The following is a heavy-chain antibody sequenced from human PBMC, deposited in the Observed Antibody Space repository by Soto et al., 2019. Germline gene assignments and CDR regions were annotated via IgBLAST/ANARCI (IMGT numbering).Heavy chain of an antibody. Sequence: GGSLRLSCAASGFTFSSYAMTWVRQAPGKGLEWVSVISYNGDNTYYADSIKGRFSISRDNSKDTVDLQMNSLRAEDTAVYYCARYIRGPALFSFHFWGPGVLVTVSS. J-gene: IGHJ4*02. CDR1: GFTFSSYA. V-gene: IGHV3-23*01. CDR2: ISYNGDNT. D-gene: IGHD1-1*01. CDR3: ARYIRGPALFSFHF.